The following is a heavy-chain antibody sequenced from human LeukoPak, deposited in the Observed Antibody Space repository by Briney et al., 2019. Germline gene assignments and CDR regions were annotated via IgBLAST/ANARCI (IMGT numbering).Heavy chain of an antibody. V-gene: IGHV4-38-2*02. CDR3: AREYVVVRRPGAFDM. CDR2: IYRNGTT. D-gene: IGHD3-10*01. CDR1: GYSISIGYY. J-gene: IGHJ3*02. Sequence: SETLSLTCKVSGYSISIGYYWGWIRQPPGKGLEWMGSIYRNGTTYYNPSLMSRVTISVDTSKNQFSLRLSSVTAADTAVYYCAREYVVVRRPGAFDMWGQGTMVTVSS.